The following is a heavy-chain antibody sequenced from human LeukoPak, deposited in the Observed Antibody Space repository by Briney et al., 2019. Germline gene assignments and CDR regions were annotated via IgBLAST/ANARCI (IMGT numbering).Heavy chain of an antibody. D-gene: IGHD3-10*01. CDR3: ARSFYYGSGSRNWFDP. V-gene: IGHV3-21*01. CDR1: GFTFSSYS. J-gene: IGHJ5*02. CDR2: ISSSSSYI. Sequence: GGSLRLSCAASGFTFSSYSMNWVRQAPGKGLEWVSSISSSSSYIYYADSVKGRFTISRDNAKNSLYLQMNSLRAEDTAVYYGARSFYYGSGSRNWFDPWGQGTLVTVSS.